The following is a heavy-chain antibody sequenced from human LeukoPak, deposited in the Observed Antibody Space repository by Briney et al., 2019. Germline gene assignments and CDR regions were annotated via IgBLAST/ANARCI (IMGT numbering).Heavy chain of an antibody. CDR3: AREWELRAFDI. Sequence: GGSLRLSCAASGFTVSSNYMSWVRQAPGKGLEWVSAIYSGGSTYYADSVKGRLTISRDNSKNTLYLQMNSLRAEDTAVYYCAREWELRAFDIWGQGTMVTVSS. CDR1: GFTVSSNY. D-gene: IGHD1-26*01. J-gene: IGHJ3*02. V-gene: IGHV3-66*01. CDR2: IYSGGST.